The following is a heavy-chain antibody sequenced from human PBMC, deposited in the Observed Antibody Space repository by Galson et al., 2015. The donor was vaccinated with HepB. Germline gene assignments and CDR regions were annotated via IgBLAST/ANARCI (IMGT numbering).Heavy chain of an antibody. Sequence: SLRLSCAASGFTFSSYSMNWVRQAPGKGLEWVSSISSSSSYIYYADSVKGRFTISRDNAKNSLYLQMNSLRAEDTAVYYCARDGDYLYYYYYMDVWGKGTTVTVSS. CDR1: GFTFSSYS. CDR2: ISSSSSYI. D-gene: IGHD4-17*01. CDR3: ARDGDYLYYYYYMDV. V-gene: IGHV3-21*01. J-gene: IGHJ6*03.